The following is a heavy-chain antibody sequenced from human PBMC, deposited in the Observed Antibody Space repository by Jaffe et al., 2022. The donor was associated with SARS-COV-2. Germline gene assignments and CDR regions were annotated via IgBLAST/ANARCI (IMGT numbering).Heavy chain of an antibody. Sequence: QVQLVQSGAEVKKPGASVKVSCKASGYTFTSYDINWVRQATGQGLEWMGWMNPNSGNTGYAQKFQGRVTMTRNTSISTAYMELSSLRSEDTAVYYCARAGDSSGYYQQSWGHVVYPFDYWGQGTLVTVSS. CDR2: MNPNSGNT. V-gene: IGHV1-8*01. J-gene: IGHJ4*02. CDR1: GYTFTSYD. CDR3: ARAGDSSGYYQQSWGHVVYPFDY. D-gene: IGHD3-22*01.